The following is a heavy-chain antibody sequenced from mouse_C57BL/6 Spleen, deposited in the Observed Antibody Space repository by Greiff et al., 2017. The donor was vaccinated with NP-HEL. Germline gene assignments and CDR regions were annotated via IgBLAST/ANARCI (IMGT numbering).Heavy chain of an antibody. CDR1: GYTFTSYW. D-gene: IGHD2-4*01. CDR2: IDPSDSYT. CDR3: ARGWGLRRSYYAMDY. Sequence: VQLQQPGAELVKPGASVKLSCKASGYTFTSYWMQWVKQRPGQGLEWIGEIDPSDSYTNYNQKFKGKATLTVDTSSSTAYMQLSSLTSEDSAVYYCARGWGLRRSYYAMDYWGQGTSVTVSS. J-gene: IGHJ4*01. V-gene: IGHV1-50*01.